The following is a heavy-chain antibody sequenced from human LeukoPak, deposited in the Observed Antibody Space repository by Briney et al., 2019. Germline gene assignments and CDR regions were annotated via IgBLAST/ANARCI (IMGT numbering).Heavy chain of an antibody. CDR3: AREGTDYYDSSGCLDY. CDR1: GYTFTGYY. D-gene: IGHD3-22*01. J-gene: IGHJ4*02. CDR2: INPNSGGT. V-gene: IGHV1-2*02. Sequence: ASVKVFCKASGYTFTGYYMHWVRQAPGQGLEWMGWINPNSGGTNYAQKFQGRVTMTRDTSISTAYMELSRLRPDDTAVYYCAREGTDYYDSSGCLDYWGQGTLVTVSS.